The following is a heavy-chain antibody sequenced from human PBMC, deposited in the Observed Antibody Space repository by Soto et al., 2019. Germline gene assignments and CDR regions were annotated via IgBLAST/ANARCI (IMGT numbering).Heavy chain of an antibody. CDR1: GFTFSYYS. V-gene: IGHV3-48*01. CDR3: ARGMVRNSPPPYYMDV. CDR2: ITSSSSTI. J-gene: IGHJ6*03. Sequence: GGSLILSCATSGFTFSYYSINWVRQTPGKGLEWVSYITSSSSTILYADSAKGRFTISRDNAKNSLYLQMNSLRAEDTAVYYCARGMVRNSPPPYYMDVWGKGTTVTVSS. D-gene: IGHD3-10*01.